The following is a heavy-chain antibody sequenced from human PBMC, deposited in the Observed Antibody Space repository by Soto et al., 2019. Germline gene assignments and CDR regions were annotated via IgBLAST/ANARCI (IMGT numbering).Heavy chain of an antibody. CDR2: IYYSGST. CDR1: GGSISSYY. D-gene: IGHD3-3*01. CDR3: ARSTYYDFWSGYYYPLADAFDI. J-gene: IGHJ3*02. V-gene: IGHV4-59*01. Sequence: PSETLSLTCTVSGGSISSYYWSWIRQPPGKGLEWIGYIYYSGSTNYNPSLKSRVTISVDTSKNQFSLKLSSVTAADTAVYYCARSTYYDFWSGYYYPLADAFDIRGQGTMVTVSS.